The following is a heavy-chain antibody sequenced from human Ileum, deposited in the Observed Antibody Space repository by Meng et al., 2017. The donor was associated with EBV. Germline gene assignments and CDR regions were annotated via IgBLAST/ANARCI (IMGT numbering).Heavy chain of an antibody. V-gene: IGHV4-34*01. Sequence: WGRGLLKASGAPFPPLLCLWWVFLCFVWGLDRQPPGKGPGLIGEINHSGSTNYNPSLKSRVTISVDTSKNQFSLKLSSVTAADTAVYYCARGNKVSDRGFDYWGQGTLVTVSS. D-gene: IGHD3-10*01. CDR2: INHSGST. CDR1: WVFLCFV. CDR3: ARGNKVSDRGFDY. J-gene: IGHJ4*02.